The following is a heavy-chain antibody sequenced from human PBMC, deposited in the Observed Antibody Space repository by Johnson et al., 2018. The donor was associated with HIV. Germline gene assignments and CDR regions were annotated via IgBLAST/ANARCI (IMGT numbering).Heavy chain of an antibody. V-gene: IGHV3-66*01. D-gene: IGHD6-19*01. CDR2: IYTGGST. J-gene: IGHJ3*02. CDR1: GFTVSNKY. CDR3: ARRFFPGITVALDAFDI. Sequence: VQLVESGGGLVQPGGSLRLSCAASGFTVSNKYMSWVRQAPGKGLEWVSVIYTGGSTYYADPVKGRFTISRDNAKNSLYLQMNSLTAEDTAVYYCARRFFPGITVALDAFDIWGQGTMVTVSS.